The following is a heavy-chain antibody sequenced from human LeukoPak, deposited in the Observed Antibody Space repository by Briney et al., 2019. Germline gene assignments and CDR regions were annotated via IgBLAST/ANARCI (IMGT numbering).Heavy chain of an antibody. Sequence: SETLSLTCTVSGGSLTTHYWAWIRQPPGKGLEWIGFVSKTGNTNYNPSLKSRATISVDTSKNTFSLKLSSATAADTAVYFCARRGAPSKFYYFDSWGQGTLVTVSS. CDR1: GGSLTTHY. D-gene: IGHD1-26*01. CDR2: VSKTGNT. CDR3: ARRGAPSKFYYFDS. J-gene: IGHJ4*02. V-gene: IGHV4-59*08.